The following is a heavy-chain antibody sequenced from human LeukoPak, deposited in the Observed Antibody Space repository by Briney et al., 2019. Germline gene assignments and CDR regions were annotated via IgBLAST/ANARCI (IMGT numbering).Heavy chain of an antibody. Sequence: PGGSLRLSCAASGFTFSSYGMHWVRQAPGKGLEWVAVISYDGSNKYYADSVKGRFTISRDNSKNTLYLQMNSLRAEDTAVYYCAKDPGTVGEWELLSAAFDIWGQGTMVTVSS. J-gene: IGHJ3*02. CDR1: GFTFSSYG. V-gene: IGHV3-30*18. CDR3: AKDPGTVGEWELLSAAFDI. D-gene: IGHD1-26*01. CDR2: ISYDGSNK.